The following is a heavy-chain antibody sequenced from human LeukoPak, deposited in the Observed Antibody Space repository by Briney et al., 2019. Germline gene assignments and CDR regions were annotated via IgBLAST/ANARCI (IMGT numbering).Heavy chain of an antibody. CDR3: ARAHYYDSSGTPLGY. CDR1: GYTFTSYY. D-gene: IGHD3-22*01. J-gene: IGHJ4*02. V-gene: IGHV1-46*01. Sequence: GASVKVSCKASGYTFTSYYMHWVRQAPGQGLEWMGIINPSGGSTSYAQKFQGRVTMTRDTSMSTVYMELSSLRSEDTAVYYCARAHYYDSSGTPLGYWGQGTLVTVSS. CDR2: INPSGGST.